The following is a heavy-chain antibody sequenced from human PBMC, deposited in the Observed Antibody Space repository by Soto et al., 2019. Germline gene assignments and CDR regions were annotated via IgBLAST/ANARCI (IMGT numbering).Heavy chain of an antibody. CDR2: IWYDGSNK. CDR3: AILDDDYGGNHFDY. Sequence: QVQLVESGGGVVQPGRSLRLSCAASGFTFSSYGMHWVRQAPGKGLEWVAVIWYDGSNKYYADSVKGRFTISRDNSKNTLYLKMNSLRAEDTAVYYCAILDDDYGGNHFDYWGQGTLVTVSS. V-gene: IGHV3-33*01. J-gene: IGHJ4*02. CDR1: GFTFSSYG. D-gene: IGHD4-17*01.